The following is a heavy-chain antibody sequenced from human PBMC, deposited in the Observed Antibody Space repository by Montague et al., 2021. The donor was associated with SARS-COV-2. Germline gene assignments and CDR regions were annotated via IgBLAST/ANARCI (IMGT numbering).Heavy chain of an antibody. Sequence: TLSLTCAVSGGSISSGGYYCSWIRQHPGKGLEWIWYIYYSGSTYYNPSLKSRVTISVDTSKNQFSLKLSSVTAADTAVYYCARAVSITIFGVVGWFDPWGQGTLVTVSS. CDR2: IYYSGST. CDR1: GGSISSGGYY. CDR3: ARAVSITIFGVVGWFDP. D-gene: IGHD3-3*01. V-gene: IGHV4-31*11. J-gene: IGHJ5*02.